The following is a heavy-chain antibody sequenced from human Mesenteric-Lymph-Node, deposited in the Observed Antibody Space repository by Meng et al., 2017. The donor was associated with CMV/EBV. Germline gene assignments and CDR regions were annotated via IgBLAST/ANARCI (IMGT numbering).Heavy chain of an antibody. Sequence: GSLRLSCTVSGGSLSSYYWTWIRQPPGKGLEWIGYTYYNERTNYNPSLKSRVTISVDTPKNQFSLKLSSVTTADTAVYYCARALYDSSGYYYVDYWGQGTLVTVSS. CDR1: GGSLSSYY. CDR3: ARALYDSSGYYYVDY. D-gene: IGHD3-22*01. V-gene: IGHV4-59*01. J-gene: IGHJ4*02. CDR2: TYYNERT.